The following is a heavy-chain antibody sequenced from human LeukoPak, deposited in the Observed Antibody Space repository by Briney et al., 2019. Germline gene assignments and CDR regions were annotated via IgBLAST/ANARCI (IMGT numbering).Heavy chain of an antibody. CDR1: GFTVSSNS. V-gene: IGHV3-53*01. Sequence: GSLRLSCTVSGFTVSSNSMSWVRQAPGKGLEWVSFIYSDDTHYSDSVKGRFTISRDNSKNTLYLQMNSLRAEDTAVYYCARRAGAYSHPYDYWGQGTLVTVSS. D-gene: IGHD4/OR15-4a*01. CDR2: IYSDDT. CDR3: ARRAGAYSHPYDY. J-gene: IGHJ4*02.